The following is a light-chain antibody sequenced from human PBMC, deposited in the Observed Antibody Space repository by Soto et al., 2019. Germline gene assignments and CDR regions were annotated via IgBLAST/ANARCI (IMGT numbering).Light chain of an antibody. CDR2: NVS. V-gene: IGKV2-30*01. CDR1: QSLVYSDGNTY. J-gene: IGKJ1*01. Sequence: VVMTQSPLSLPVTLGQPASISCRSSQSLVYSDGNTYLNWFQQRPGQSPRRLIYNVSNRDSGVPDRFSGSGSDTDFTLKISGVEAEDVGVYYCMQGTHWPPTFGQGTKVEIK. CDR3: MQGTHWPPT.